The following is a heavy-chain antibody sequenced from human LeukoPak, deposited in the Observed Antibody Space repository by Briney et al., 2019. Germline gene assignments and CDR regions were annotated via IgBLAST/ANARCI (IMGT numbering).Heavy chain of an antibody. Sequence: SETLSLTCTVSGGSISSYYWSWIRQPPGKGLEWIGYIYYSGSTNNNPSLKSRLTMSVDTSRNQFSLRLSPVTAADTAVYYCATYSSSWARFDYWGQGSLVIVSS. J-gene: IGHJ4*02. CDR2: IYYSGST. CDR1: GGSISSYY. D-gene: IGHD6-13*01. V-gene: IGHV4-59*08. CDR3: ATYSSSWARFDY.